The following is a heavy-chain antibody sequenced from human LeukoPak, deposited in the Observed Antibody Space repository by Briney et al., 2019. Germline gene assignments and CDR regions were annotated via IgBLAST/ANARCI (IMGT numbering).Heavy chain of an antibody. D-gene: IGHD3-22*01. CDR3: AREESYYDSSGYDD. CDR1: GFTFDDYG. V-gene: IGHV3-20*04. J-gene: IGHJ4*02. CDR2: INWNGDST. Sequence: GGSLRLSCAASGFTFDDYGMSWVRQAPGKGLDWVSVINWNGDSTGYADSVKGRFTISRDNAKNSLYLQMNSLRAEDTAVYYCAREESYYDSSGYDDWGQGTLVTVSS.